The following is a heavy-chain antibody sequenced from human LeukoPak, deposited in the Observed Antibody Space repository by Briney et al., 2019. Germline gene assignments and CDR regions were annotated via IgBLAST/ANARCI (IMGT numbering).Heavy chain of an antibody. CDR1: GFTFDDYG. CDR3: ARRDYDENAFDI. Sequence: PGGSLRLSCAASGFTFDDYGMSWFRQAPGKGLELVSGINWNGGRTGYADALKGRFTISRDNAKNSLYLQMNSLRAEDTALYYCARRDYDENAFDIWGQGTMVTVSS. V-gene: IGHV3-20*04. D-gene: IGHD4-17*01. J-gene: IGHJ3*02. CDR2: INWNGGRT.